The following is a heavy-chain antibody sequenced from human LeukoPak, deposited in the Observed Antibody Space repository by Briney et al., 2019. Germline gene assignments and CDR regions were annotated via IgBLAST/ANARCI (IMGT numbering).Heavy chain of an antibody. J-gene: IGHJ6*03. CDR3: ARDYLRGYYYMDV. D-gene: IGHD2/OR15-2a*01. Sequence: GRSLRLSCAASGFTFSTYAMHWVRKAPGKGLEWVAVISFDGSNTYYADSVKGRFTISRDNSKNTLYLQMDSLRAEDTAVYYCARDYLRGYYYMDVWGKGTTVTVSS. CDR1: GFTFSTYA. CDR2: ISFDGSNT. V-gene: IGHV3-30*04.